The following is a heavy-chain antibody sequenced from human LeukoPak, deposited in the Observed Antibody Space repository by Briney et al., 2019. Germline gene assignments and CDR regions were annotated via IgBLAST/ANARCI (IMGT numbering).Heavy chain of an antibody. CDR1: GYTFTGYY. Sequence: ASVKVSCKASGYTFTGYYMHWVRQAPGQGLEWMGRINPNSGGTNYAQKFQGRVTMTRDTSISTAYMELSRLRSDDTAVYYCARETSITIFGVVTATYDAFDIWGQGTMVTVSS. J-gene: IGHJ3*02. V-gene: IGHV1-2*06. CDR3: ARETSITIFGVVTATYDAFDI. CDR2: INPNSGGT. D-gene: IGHD3-3*01.